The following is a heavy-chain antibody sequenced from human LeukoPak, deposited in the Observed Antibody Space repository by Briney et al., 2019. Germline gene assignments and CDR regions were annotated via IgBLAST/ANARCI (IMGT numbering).Heavy chain of an antibody. CDR3: AKVHYDSSGYYSWYFDL. CDR2: ISWDGGST. CDR1: GFTFDDYA. J-gene: IGHJ2*01. V-gene: IGHV3-43D*03. Sequence: GGSLRLSCAASGFTFDDYAMHWVRQAPGKGLEWVSLISWDGGSTYYAYSVKGRFTISRDNSKNSLYLQMNSLRAEDTALYYCAKVHYDSSGYYSWYFDLWGRGTLVTVSS. D-gene: IGHD3-22*01.